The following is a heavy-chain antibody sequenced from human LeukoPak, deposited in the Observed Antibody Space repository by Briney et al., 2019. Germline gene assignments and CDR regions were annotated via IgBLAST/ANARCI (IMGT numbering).Heavy chain of an antibody. CDR2: IKQDGSEK. D-gene: IGHD3-3*01. J-gene: IGHJ4*02. CDR1: GFPVSSNY. Sequence: GGSLRLSCAASGFPVSSNYMSWVRQAPGKGLEWVANIKQDGSEKYYVDSVKGRFTISRDNAKNSLYLQMNSLRAEDTAVYYCARVGRFLEWLLYGGDYWGQGTLVTVSS. V-gene: IGHV3-7*01. CDR3: ARVGRFLEWLLYGGDY.